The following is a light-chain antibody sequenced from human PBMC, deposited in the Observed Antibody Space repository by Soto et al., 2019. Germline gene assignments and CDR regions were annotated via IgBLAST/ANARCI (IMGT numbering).Light chain of an antibody. V-gene: IGLV2-14*01. CDR1: SSDVGAYNY. CDR2: EVS. CDR3: SSYTTSTTLCV. Sequence: QSVLTQPASVSGSPGQSITISCTGTSSDVGAYNYVSWYQQHPGKAPQLMIYEVSNRPSGVSNRFSGSKSGNTASLTISGLQAEDEADYYCSSYTTSTTLCVFGTGTKLTVL. J-gene: IGLJ1*01.